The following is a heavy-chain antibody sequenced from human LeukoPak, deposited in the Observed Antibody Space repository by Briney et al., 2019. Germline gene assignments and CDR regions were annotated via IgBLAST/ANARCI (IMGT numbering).Heavy chain of an antibody. J-gene: IGHJ4*02. CDR2: IYYSGST. CDR3: ARRMRPSSSSGYFVN. Sequence: SETLSLTCTVSGGSISSSSYYWGWIRQPPGKGLEWIGSIYYSGSTYYNPSLKSRLTISVDTSKNQFSLKLSSVTAADTAVYYCARRMRPSSSSGYFVNWGQGTLVTVSS. V-gene: IGHV4-39*01. D-gene: IGHD6-6*01. CDR1: GGSISSSSYY.